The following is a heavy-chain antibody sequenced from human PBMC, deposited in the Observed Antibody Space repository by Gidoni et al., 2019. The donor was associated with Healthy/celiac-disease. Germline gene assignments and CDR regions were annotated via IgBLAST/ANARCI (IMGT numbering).Heavy chain of an antibody. V-gene: IGHV4-34*01. D-gene: IGHD5-18*01. CDR3: AREVDTAMSEGYFDL. CDR1: GGSFSGYY. Sequence: QVQLQQWGAGLLKPSETLSLTCAVYGGSFSGYYWSWIRQPPGKGLEWIGEINHSGSTNYNPSRKSRVTISVDTSKNQFSLKLSSVTAADTAVYYCAREVDTAMSEGYFDLWGRGTLVTVSS. J-gene: IGHJ2*01. CDR2: INHSGST.